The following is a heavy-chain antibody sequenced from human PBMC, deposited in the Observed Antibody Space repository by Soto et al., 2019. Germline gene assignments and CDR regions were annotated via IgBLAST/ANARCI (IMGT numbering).Heavy chain of an antibody. J-gene: IGHJ4*02. Sequence: GGSLRLSCAASGFTFSNSGMNWVRQAPGKGLEWVSSISSSSNYKYYTESVKGRFTISRDNAKNKMKLQMKNLRTEDTAVYYCARDCSSTSCYGGHFDYWGQGT. V-gene: IGHV3-21*01. CDR2: ISSSSNYK. CDR1: GFTFSNSG. D-gene: IGHD2-2*01. CDR3: ARDCSSTSCYGGHFDY.